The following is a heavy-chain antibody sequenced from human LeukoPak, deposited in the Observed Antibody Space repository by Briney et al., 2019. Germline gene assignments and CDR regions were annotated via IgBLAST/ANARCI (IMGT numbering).Heavy chain of an antibody. D-gene: IGHD3-3*01. Sequence: SETLSLTCAVYGGSFSGYYWSWIRQPPGKGLEWIGEINHSGGTNYNPSLKSRVTISVDTSKNQFSLKLSSVTAADTAVYYCARGRRKITIFGVVIARPTYYFDYWGQGTLVTVSS. CDR2: INHSGGT. J-gene: IGHJ4*02. V-gene: IGHV4-34*01. CDR1: GGSFSGYY. CDR3: ARGRRKITIFGVVIARPTYYFDY.